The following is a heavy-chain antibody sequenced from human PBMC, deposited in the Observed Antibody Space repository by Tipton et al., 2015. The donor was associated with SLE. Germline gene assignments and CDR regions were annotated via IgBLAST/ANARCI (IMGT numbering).Heavy chain of an antibody. D-gene: IGHD3-3*01. V-gene: IGHV4-59*01. CDR3: ARVWSGYSSSYFDL. J-gene: IGHJ2*01. CDR2: FYYSGST. Sequence: TLSLTCAVSGGSITTYYCSWLRQSPGKGLEWIGYFYYSGSTKYNPSLKSRVTMSVDTSKNHFSVKLSSVTAADTAIYYCARVWSGYSSSYFDLWGRGTLVTVSS. CDR1: GGSITTYY.